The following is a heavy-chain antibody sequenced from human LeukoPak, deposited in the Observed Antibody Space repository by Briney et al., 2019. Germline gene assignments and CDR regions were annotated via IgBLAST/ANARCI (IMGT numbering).Heavy chain of an antibody. CDR1: GGSISSYY. Sequence: SETLSLTCTVSGGSISSYYWSWIRQPPGKGLEWIGYIYYSGSTNYNPSLKSRVTISVDTSKNQFSLKLSSVTAADTAVYYCARARFWSGYYPLEPKPSWFDPWGQGTLVTVSS. D-gene: IGHD3-3*01. J-gene: IGHJ5*02. CDR3: ARARFWSGYYPLEPKPSWFDP. CDR2: IYYSGST. V-gene: IGHV4-59*01.